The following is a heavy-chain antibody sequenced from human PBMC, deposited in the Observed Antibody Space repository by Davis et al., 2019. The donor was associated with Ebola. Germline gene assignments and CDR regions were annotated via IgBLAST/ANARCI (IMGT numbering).Heavy chain of an antibody. CDR2: IYSGGNI. CDR1: GGSISTYY. D-gene: IGHD3-10*01. J-gene: IGHJ3*02. Sequence: PSETLSLTCTVSGGSISTYYWSWIRQSAGKRLEWIGRIYSGGNINYNPSLKSRVTISVDTSKNQFSLKLSSVTAADTAVYYCARGFLWFGELAAFDIWGQGTMVTVSS. CDR3: ARGFLWFGELAAFDI. V-gene: IGHV4-4*07.